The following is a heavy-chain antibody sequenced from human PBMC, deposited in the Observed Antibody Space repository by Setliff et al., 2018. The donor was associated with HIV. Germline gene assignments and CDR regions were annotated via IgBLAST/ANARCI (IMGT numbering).Heavy chain of an antibody. V-gene: IGHV4-39*01. Sequence: KTSETLSLTCTVSGGSISSSSYYWGWIRQPPGKGLEWIGSIYYSGNTYYNPSLKSRVTISVDTSKNQYSVRLTSVTAADTAVYYCARVGDFINSPSPWKFYMDVWGKGTTVSVS. CDR2: IYYSGNT. CDR3: ARVGDFINSPSPWKFYMDV. D-gene: IGHD4-4*01. CDR1: GGSISSSSYY. J-gene: IGHJ6*03.